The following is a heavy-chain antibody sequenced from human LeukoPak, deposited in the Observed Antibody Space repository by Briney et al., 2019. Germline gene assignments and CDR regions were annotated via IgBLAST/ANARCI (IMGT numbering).Heavy chain of an antibody. J-gene: IGHJ4*02. Sequence: QPGGSLRLSCAASGFTFSSYAMHWVRQAPGKGLEYVSAISSNGGSTYYANSVKGRFTISRDNSKNTLYLQMGSLRAEDMAVYYCARGYYYDSSGYFVLGPLKYWGQGTLVTVSS. CDR3: ARGYYYDSSGYFVLGPLKY. CDR1: GFTFSSYA. CDR2: ISSNGGST. V-gene: IGHV3-64*01. D-gene: IGHD3-22*01.